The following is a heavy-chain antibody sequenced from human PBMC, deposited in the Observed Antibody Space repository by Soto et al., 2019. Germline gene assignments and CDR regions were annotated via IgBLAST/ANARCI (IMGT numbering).Heavy chain of an antibody. Sequence: EVQLVESGGGLVQPGGSLKLSCAASGFTFSGSAMHWVRQASGKGLEWVGRIRSKANSYATAYAASVKGRFTISRDDSMXTAYLQMNSLKTEDTAVYYCTRRPYYYDQYNWFDPWGQGTLVTVSS. CDR2: IRSKANSYAT. CDR3: TRRPYYYDQYNWFDP. V-gene: IGHV3-73*01. CDR1: GFTFSGSA. J-gene: IGHJ5*02. D-gene: IGHD3-22*01.